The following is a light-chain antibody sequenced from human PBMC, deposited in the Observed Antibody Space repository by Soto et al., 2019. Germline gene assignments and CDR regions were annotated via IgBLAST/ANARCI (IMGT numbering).Light chain of an antibody. J-gene: IGLJ3*02. CDR2: EVN. Sequence: QSALTQPASVSGSPGQSITISCTGPSSDISAYNYVSWFQQYPGKAPRLMIYEVNNRPSGVSSRFSASKSGDTASLTISGLQAEDEADYYCSSWTSTNTWVFGGGTKLTVL. V-gene: IGLV2-14*01. CDR3: SSWTSTNTWV. CDR1: SSDISAYNY.